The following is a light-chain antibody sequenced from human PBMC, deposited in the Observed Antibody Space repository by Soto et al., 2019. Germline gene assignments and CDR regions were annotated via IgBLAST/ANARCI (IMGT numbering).Light chain of an antibody. J-gene: IGLJ3*02. CDR3: SSYTGSNTGM. V-gene: IGLV2-14*01. Sequence: QSALTQPASVSGSPGQPITISCSGTSSDIGAYKYVSWYQQHPGKVPKLMIYEVNNRHSGVSDRFSGSKSGNTASLTISGIQAEDDADYYCSSYTGSNTGMFGGGTKVTVL. CDR1: SSDIGAYKY. CDR2: EVN.